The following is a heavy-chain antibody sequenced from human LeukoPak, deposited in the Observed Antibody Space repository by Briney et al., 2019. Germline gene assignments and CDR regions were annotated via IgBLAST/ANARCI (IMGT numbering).Heavy chain of an antibody. Sequence: SETLSLTCAVYGGSFSGYYWSWIRQPPGKGLEWIGEINHSGSTNYNPSLKSRVTISVDTSKNQFSLKLSSVTAADTAVYYCARAVPYYYGSGSYIRKNLAFDSWGQETLVTVSS. D-gene: IGHD3-10*01. CDR1: GGSFSGYY. CDR2: INHSGST. CDR3: ARAVPYYYGSGSYIRKNLAFDS. J-gene: IGHJ4*02. V-gene: IGHV4-34*01.